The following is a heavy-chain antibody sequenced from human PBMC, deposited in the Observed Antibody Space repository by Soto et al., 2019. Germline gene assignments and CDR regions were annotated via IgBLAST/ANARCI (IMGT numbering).Heavy chain of an antibody. CDR1: GLPFSNYA. Sequence: GSLRLSCAASGLPFSNYAMTWVRQAPGKGLEWVSIISASGYSAYYGGAVKGRFTTSRDNSRSTLYLQMNGLRAEDTAVYYCAKGDLLWDPFDLWGQGTLVTVSS. D-gene: IGHD3-16*01. V-gene: IGHV3-23*01. CDR3: AKGDLLWDPFDL. CDR2: ISASGYSA. J-gene: IGHJ4*02.